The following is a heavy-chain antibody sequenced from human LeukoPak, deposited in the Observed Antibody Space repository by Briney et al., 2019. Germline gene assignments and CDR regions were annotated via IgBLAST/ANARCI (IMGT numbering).Heavy chain of an antibody. CDR3: ARGWSGSYYSHYYYYMDV. CDR2: INPNSGGT. J-gene: IGHJ6*03. Sequence: ASVKVSCKASGYTFTGHYMHWVRQAPGQGLEWMGWINPNSGGTNYAQKFQGRVTMTRDTSISTAYMELSRLRSDDTAVYYCARGWSGSYYSHYYYYMDVWGKGTTVTVSS. CDR1: GYTFTGHY. D-gene: IGHD1-26*01. V-gene: IGHV1-2*02.